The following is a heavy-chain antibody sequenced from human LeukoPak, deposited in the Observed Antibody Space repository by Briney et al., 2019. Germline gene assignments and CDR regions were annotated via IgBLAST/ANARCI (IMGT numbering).Heavy chain of an antibody. J-gene: IGHJ4*02. D-gene: IGHD2-2*01. CDR2: ISSSSSYI. Sequence: PGGSPRLSCAASGFTFSSYTMNWVRQAPGKRLGCVSSISSSSSYIYYADSVKGRFTISRDNAKNSLYLQMNSLRAEDTAVYYCASLYCSSTSCLLWGQGTLVTVSS. CDR3: ASLYCSSTSCLL. V-gene: IGHV3-21*01. CDR1: GFTFSSYT.